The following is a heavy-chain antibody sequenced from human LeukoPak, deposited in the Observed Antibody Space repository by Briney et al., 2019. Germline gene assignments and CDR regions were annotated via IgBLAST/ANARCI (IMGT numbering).Heavy chain of an antibody. V-gene: IGHV1-18*01. J-gene: IGHJ6*02. CDR1: GYTFTSYG. Sequence: ASVKVSCKASGYTFTSYGISWVRQAPGQGLEWMGWISAYSASTNYAQKLQGRVTMTTDTSTSTAYMELRSLRSDDTAVYYCARYYGSGSYIFYYYGMDVWGQGTTVTVSS. CDR2: ISAYSAST. D-gene: IGHD3-10*01. CDR3: ARYYGSGSYIFYYYGMDV.